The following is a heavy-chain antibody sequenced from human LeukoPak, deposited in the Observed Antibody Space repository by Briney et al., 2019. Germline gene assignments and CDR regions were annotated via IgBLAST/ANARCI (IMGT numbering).Heavy chain of an antibody. CDR3: AREPTTYYGMDV. CDR1: GYTFTSYG. CDR2: ISAYNGNT. Sequence: ASVKVSCRASGYTFTSYGISWVRQAPGQGLEWMGWISAYNGNTNYAQKLQGRVTMTTDTSTSTAYMELRSLRSDDAAVYYCAREPTTYYGMDVWGQGTTVTVSS. J-gene: IGHJ6*02. D-gene: IGHD2/OR15-2a*01. V-gene: IGHV1-18*01.